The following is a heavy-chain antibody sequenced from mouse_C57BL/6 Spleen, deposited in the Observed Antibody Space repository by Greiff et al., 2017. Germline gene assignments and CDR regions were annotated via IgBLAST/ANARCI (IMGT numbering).Heavy chain of an antibody. J-gene: IGHJ2*01. V-gene: IGHV1-15*01. CDR3: TRGEYYYGTDY. CDR2: IDPETGGT. Sequence: LEESGAELVRPGASVTLSCKASGYTFTDYEMHWVKQTPVHGLEWIGAIDPETGGTAYNQKFKGKAILTADKSSSTAYMELRSLTSEDSAVYYCTRGEYYYGTDYWGQGTTLTVSS. D-gene: IGHD1-1*01. CDR1: GYTFTDYE.